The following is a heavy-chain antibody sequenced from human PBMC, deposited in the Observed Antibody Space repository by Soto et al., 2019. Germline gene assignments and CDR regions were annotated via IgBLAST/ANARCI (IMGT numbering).Heavy chain of an antibody. CDR1: GFTFSGYY. D-gene: IGHD3-10*01. V-gene: IGHV3-11*06. CDR2: ISSSSSYT. Sequence: PEGSLRLSCAASGFTFSGYYMSWSRQAPGKGLEWVSYISSSSSYTNYADSVKGRFTISRENAKNSLYLQMNSLRAEDTAVYYCANSPPGDQLSWVDPWGQGTLVTVSS. J-gene: IGHJ5*02. CDR3: ANSPPGDQLSWVDP.